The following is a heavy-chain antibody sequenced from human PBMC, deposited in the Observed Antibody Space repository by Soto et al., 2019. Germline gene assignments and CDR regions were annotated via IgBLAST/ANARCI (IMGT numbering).Heavy chain of an antibody. J-gene: IGHJ4*02. Sequence: GGSLRLSCVASGFNFRGYYMAWVRQAPGKGPEWVSGTSPASDNTQSADSVKGRFTISRDNSKNTLFLQMDSLRAEDTAVYYCARDRVDGSWLQNYFYHWGQGALVTVSS. CDR2: TSPASDNT. CDR1: GFNFRGYY. CDR3: ARDRVDGSWLQNYFYH. D-gene: IGHD5-12*01. V-gene: IGHV3-23*01.